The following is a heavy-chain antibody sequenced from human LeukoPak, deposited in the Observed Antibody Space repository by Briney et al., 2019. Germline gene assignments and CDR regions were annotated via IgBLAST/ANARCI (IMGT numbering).Heavy chain of an antibody. J-gene: IGHJ5*02. CDR3: ARSQAPNWFDP. V-gene: IGHV4-59*01. Sequence: SETLSLTCTVSGGSISSYYWSWIRQPPGKGLEWIGYIYYSGSTNYNPSLKSRVTISVDTSKNQFSLKLSSVTAADTAVYYCARSQAPNWFDPWGQGTLVIVSS. CDR1: GGSISSYY. CDR2: IYYSGST.